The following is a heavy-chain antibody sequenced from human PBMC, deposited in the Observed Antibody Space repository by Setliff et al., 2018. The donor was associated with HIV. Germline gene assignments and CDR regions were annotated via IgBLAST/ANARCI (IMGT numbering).Heavy chain of an antibody. CDR2: ISAHNGDA. Sequence: ASVKVSCKASGYTFISHGISWVRQAPGQGLEWMGWISAHNGDARYAHKLQDRLTMTVDTSTTTAYLALRSLRSDDTAVYYCGRTGVVGGGDVWGKGTTGTVS. V-gene: IGHV1-18*01. J-gene: IGHJ6*03. CDR1: GYTFISHG. D-gene: IGHD3-10*01. CDR3: GRTGVVGGGDV.